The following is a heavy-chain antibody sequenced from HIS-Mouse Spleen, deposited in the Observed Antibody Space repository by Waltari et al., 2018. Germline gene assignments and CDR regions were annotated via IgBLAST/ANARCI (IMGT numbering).Heavy chain of an antibody. V-gene: IGHV4-39*07. Sequence: QLQLQESGPGLVKPSETLSLTCTVSGGSISSSSYYWGWIRQPPGKVLEWIGSIYYSGSTYYNPSLKSRVTISVDTSKNQFSLKLSSVTAADTAVYYCARSIPSSSPTYWGQGTLVTVSS. J-gene: IGHJ4*02. D-gene: IGHD6-6*01. CDR3: ARSIPSSSPTY. CDR1: GGSISSSSYY. CDR2: IYYSGST.